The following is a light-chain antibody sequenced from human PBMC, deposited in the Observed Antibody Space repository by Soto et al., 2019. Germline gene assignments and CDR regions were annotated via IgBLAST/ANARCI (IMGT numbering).Light chain of an antibody. Sequence: EMLLTQSPSTLSLSPGEGVTLSCRASQSVTVNSLAWYQQKPGQAPRLLIYAASTRAAAVPDRFTGSGSGTDFTLTISSLEPEDFGVYFCHQRNKFGQGTRLEIK. CDR1: QSVTVNS. CDR3: HQRNK. V-gene: IGKV3D-20*02. J-gene: IGKJ5*01. CDR2: AAS.